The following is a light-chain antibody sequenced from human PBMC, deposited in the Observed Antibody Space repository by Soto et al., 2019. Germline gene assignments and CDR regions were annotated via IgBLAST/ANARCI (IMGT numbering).Light chain of an antibody. CDR3: QQYDNLPPTWT. Sequence: DFQMSQSPSSLSASVGNRVTIXXQASQDIATYLNWYQQKPGKAPNLLXXDASNLETGVPSRFIGGGSGTRFTLTISNLQPEDIATYYCQQYDNLPPTWTFGQGTKVEIK. J-gene: IGKJ1*01. CDR1: QDIATY. V-gene: IGKV1-33*01. CDR2: DAS.